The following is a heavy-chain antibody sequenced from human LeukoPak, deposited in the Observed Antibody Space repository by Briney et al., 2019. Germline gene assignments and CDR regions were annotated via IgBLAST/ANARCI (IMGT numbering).Heavy chain of an antibody. D-gene: IGHD3-10*01. CDR3: ARYQFMVRGVINWFDP. J-gene: IGHJ5*02. V-gene: IGHV6-1*01. CDR1: GDSVSSNSGA. Sequence: SQTLSLTCAISGDSVSSNSGAWNSIGQSPSRSLEWLGRTYYRSKWYNDYAVSVKSRITINPDTSKNQFSLQLNSVTPEHTSVYYCARYQFMVRGVINWFDPWGQGTLVTVSS. CDR2: TYYRSKWYN.